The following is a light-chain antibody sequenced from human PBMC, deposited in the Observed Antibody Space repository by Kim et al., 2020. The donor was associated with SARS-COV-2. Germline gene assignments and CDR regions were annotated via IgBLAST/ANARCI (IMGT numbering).Light chain of an antibody. CDR2: EAS. CDR1: QTSSSR. CDR3: QQYNDYSAT. V-gene: IGKV1-5*03. Sequence: SAAGGDSVTMTGRASQTSSSRMAWYQQKPGKVPTLLIYEASTLESGVPSRFSGSRSGTEFTLTISSLQPDDFATYYCQQYNDYSATFGQGTKLEI. J-gene: IGKJ2*01.